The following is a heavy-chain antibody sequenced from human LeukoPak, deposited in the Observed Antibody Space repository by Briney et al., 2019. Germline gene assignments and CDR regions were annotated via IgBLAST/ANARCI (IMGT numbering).Heavy chain of an antibody. CDR2: IYTSGST. CDR3: ARESRDVETEGFDY. CDR1: GGSISSYY. J-gene: IGHJ4*02. V-gene: IGHV4-4*07. Sequence: SETLSLTCSVSGGSISSYYWSWIRQPAGKGLEWIGRIYTSGSTNYNPSLKSRVTISVDTSKNQFSLKLSSVTAADTAVYYCARESRDVETEGFDYWGQGTLVTVSS. D-gene: IGHD5-24*01.